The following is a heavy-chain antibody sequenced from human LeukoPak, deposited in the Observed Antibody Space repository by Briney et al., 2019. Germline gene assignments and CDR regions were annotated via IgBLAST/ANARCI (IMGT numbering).Heavy chain of an antibody. V-gene: IGHV4-59*01. D-gene: IGHD6-19*01. J-gene: IGHJ5*02. CDR3: AKGLGVSSGWLKWLDP. CDR2: IYYSGST. Sequence: SSETLSLTCTVSGGSISSYYWSWIRQPPGKGLEWIGYIYYSGSTNYNPSLKSRVTISVDTSKNQFSLKLSSVTAADTAVYYCAKGLGVSSGWLKWLDPWGQGTLVTVSS. CDR1: GGSISSYY.